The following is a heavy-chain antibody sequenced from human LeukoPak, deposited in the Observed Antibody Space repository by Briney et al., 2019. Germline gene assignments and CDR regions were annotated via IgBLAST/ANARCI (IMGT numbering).Heavy chain of an antibody. Sequence: SGGSLRLSCAASGFTFDDHGMSWVRQAPGKGLEWVSGINWNGGSTGYADSVKGRFTISRDNAKNSLYLQMNSLRAEDTAVYYCAKGSESGYSYGYSYYYYMDVWGKGTTVTVSS. CDR1: GFTFDDHG. CDR2: INWNGGST. D-gene: IGHD5-18*01. CDR3: AKGSESGYSYGYSYYYYMDV. J-gene: IGHJ6*03. V-gene: IGHV3-20*04.